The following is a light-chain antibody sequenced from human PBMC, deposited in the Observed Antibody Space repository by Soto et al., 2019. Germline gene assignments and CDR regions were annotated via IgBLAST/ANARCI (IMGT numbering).Light chain of an antibody. CDR2: GAS. Sequence: EIVMTQSPATLSVSPGERATLSCRASQSVSSNLAWYQQKPGQAPRLLIYGASTRATGIPARFSGSGSGTEFTLTISSLQSEDFLVYYCQQYNNWPLMYTFGQGTKLEIK. V-gene: IGKV3-15*01. CDR1: QSVSSN. CDR3: QQYNNWPLMYT. J-gene: IGKJ2*01.